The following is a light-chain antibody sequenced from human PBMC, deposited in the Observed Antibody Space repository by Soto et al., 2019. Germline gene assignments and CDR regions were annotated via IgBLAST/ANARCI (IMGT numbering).Light chain of an antibody. J-gene: IGKJ1*01. V-gene: IGKV3-11*01. CDR2: DAS. CDR1: ESVSIH. Sequence: EIVLTQSPATLSLSPGERASLSCRASESVSIHLAWYQQKSGQAPRLLIYDASNRATGIPARFSGSGSGTDFTLTISSLEAEDFAVYYCQQRSNWPWTFGQGTKVEIK. CDR3: QQRSNWPWT.